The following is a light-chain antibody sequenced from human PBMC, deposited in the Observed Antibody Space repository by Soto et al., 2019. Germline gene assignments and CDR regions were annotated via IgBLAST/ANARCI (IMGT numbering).Light chain of an antibody. CDR3: QQRSNWPLLT. CDR1: QSVSSY. V-gene: IGKV3-11*01. Sequence: IVFTQSPATVSLSPGERATLSCRASQSVSSYLAWYQQKPGQAPRLLIYDASNRATGIPARFSGSGSGTDFTLTISSLEPEDFAVYYCQQRSNWPLLTFGGGTKVDIK. J-gene: IGKJ4*01. CDR2: DAS.